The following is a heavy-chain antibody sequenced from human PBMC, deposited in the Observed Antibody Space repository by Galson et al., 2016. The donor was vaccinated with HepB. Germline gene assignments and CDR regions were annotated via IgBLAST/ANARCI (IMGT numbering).Heavy chain of an antibody. J-gene: IGHJ4*01. CDR1: GFTFSNAW. D-gene: IGHD3-3*01. CDR3: STAGNGFPFDY. V-gene: IGHV3-15*01. CDR2: IKSNIDGGTT. Sequence: SLRLSCAASGFTFSNAWMSWVRQAPGKGLEWVGRIKSNIDGGTTDYAAPVKGRFTISRHESTNMLYLQMSGLKIEDTAVYYCSTAGNGFPFDYWGQGLLVTVSS.